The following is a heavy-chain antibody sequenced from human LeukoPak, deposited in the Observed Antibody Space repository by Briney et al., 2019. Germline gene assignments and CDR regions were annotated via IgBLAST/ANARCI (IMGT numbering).Heavy chain of an antibody. J-gene: IGHJ5*02. CDR3: ARDRMTTLNWFDP. CDR1: GYTFTGYY. CDR2: INPNSGGT. Sequence: ASVKVSCKASGYTFTGYYMHWVRQAPGQGLEWMGWINPNSGGTNYAQKFQGRVTMTRDTSISTAYMELSRLRSDDMAVYYCARDRMTTLNWFDPWGQGTLVTVSS. D-gene: IGHD4-11*01. V-gene: IGHV1-2*02.